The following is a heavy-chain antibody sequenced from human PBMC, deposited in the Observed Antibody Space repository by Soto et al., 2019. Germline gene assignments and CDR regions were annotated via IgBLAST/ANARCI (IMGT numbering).Heavy chain of an antibody. V-gene: IGHV1-3*01. CDR1: GYTFTSYA. D-gene: IGHD1-1*01. Sequence: VASVKVSCKASGYTFTSYAMHWVRQAPGQRLEWMGWINAGNGNTKYSQKFQGRVTITRDTSASTAYMELSSLRSEDTAVYYCARGPHGTRGLLISPGDHSYYMDGWGTGPTVTLAS. CDR2: INAGNGNT. J-gene: IGHJ6*03. CDR3: ARGPHGTRGLLISPGDHSYYMDG.